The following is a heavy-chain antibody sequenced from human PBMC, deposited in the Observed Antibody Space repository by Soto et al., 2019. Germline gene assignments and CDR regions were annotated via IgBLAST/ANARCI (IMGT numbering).Heavy chain of an antibody. D-gene: IGHD3-3*01. CDR1: GFTFSNAW. V-gene: IGHV3-15*01. J-gene: IGHJ6*03. CDR3: LGDFWSGYYTGYYYMDV. Sequence: GGSLRLSCAASGFTFSNAWMSWVRQAPGKGLEWVGRIKSKTDGGTTDYAAPVKGRFTISRDDSKNTLYLQMNSLKTEDTAGYYCLGDFWSGYYTGYYYMDVWGKGTTVTVSS. CDR2: IKSKTDGGTT.